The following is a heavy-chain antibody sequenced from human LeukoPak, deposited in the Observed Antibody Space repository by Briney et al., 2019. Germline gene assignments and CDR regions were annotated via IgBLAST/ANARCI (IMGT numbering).Heavy chain of an antibody. CDR3: ASNYDILTGYLTDAFDI. D-gene: IGHD3-9*01. J-gene: IGHJ3*02. Sequence: ASVKVSCKASGYTFTGYYMHWVRQAPGQGLEWMGRINPNSGGTNYAQKFQGRVTMTRDTSISTAYMELSRLRSDDTAMYYCASNYDILTGYLTDAFDIWGQGTMVTVSS. V-gene: IGHV1-2*06. CDR1: GYTFTGYY. CDR2: INPNSGGT.